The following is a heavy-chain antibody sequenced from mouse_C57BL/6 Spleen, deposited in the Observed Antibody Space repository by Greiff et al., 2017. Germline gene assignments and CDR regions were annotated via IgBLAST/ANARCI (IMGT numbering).Heavy chain of an antibody. CDR3: TRWGLPFAY. V-gene: IGHV1-15*01. Sequence: QVQLKESGAELVRPGASVTLSCKASGYTFTDYEMHWVKQTPVHGLEWIGAIDPETGGTAYNQKFKGKAILTADKSSSTAYMELRSLTSEDSAVYYCTRWGLPFAYWGQGTLVTVSA. J-gene: IGHJ3*01. CDR1: GYTFTDYE. D-gene: IGHD2-4*01. CDR2: IDPETGGT.